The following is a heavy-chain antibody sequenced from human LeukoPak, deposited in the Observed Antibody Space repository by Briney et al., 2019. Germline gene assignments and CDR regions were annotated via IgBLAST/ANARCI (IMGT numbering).Heavy chain of an antibody. V-gene: IGHV5-51*01. J-gene: IGHJ4*02. CDR3: AREDLPYYYFDY. CDR2: IYPGDSDI. D-gene: IGHD2-2*01. Sequence: GASLKISCKGSGSSFSSYWIAWVRQLPGKGLEWMGIIYPGDSDIRYSPSFQGQVTISVDRSISTAYLQWSSLQASDTAMYYCAREDLPYYYFDYWGQGTLVTVSS. CDR1: GSSFSSYW.